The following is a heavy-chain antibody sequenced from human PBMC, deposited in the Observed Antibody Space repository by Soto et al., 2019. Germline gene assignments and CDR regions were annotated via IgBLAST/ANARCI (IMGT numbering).Heavy chain of an antibody. CDR1: GFIVSGHH. CDR2: TYSYGGT. V-gene: IGHV3-66*01. D-gene: IGHD3-10*01. Sequence: GGSLRLSCAASGFIVSGHHMTWVRQAPGNRLEWVSVTYSYGGTFYADSVKGRFTISRDNSKNTGYLQMDNLRAEDTAVYYCARNRASGGSGSYNLDHWGQGTLVTVSS. CDR3: ARNRASGGSGSYNLDH. J-gene: IGHJ4*02.